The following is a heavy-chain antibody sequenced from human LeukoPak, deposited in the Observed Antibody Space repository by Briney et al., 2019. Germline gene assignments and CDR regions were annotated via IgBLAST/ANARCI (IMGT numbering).Heavy chain of an antibody. CDR2: IYYSGST. Sequence: SQTLSLTCTVSGGSISSGSYYWSWIRQPPGKGLEWIGYIYYSGSTYYNPSLKSRVTISVDTSKNQFSLKLGSVTAADTAVYYCARVRFWSGYYWYYFDYWGQGTLVTVSS. V-gene: IGHV4-30-4*08. CDR3: ARVRFWSGYYWYYFDY. J-gene: IGHJ4*02. CDR1: GGSISSGSYY. D-gene: IGHD3-3*01.